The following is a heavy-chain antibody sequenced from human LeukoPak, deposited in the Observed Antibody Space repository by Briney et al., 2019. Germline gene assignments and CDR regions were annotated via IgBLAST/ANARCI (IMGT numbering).Heavy chain of an antibody. J-gene: IGHJ1*01. Sequence: GRTLRLSCAASGFTFSTYGMHWVRQAPCKGLEWVAVIWYDGSNKYYADSVKGRFTISRDNSKNTLYLQMNSLRAEDTAVYYCARDGTYYYDSSGYYAEYFQHWGQGTLVTVSS. V-gene: IGHV3-33*01. CDR2: IWYDGSNK. D-gene: IGHD3-22*01. CDR3: ARDGTYYYDSSGYYAEYFQH. CDR1: GFTFSTYG.